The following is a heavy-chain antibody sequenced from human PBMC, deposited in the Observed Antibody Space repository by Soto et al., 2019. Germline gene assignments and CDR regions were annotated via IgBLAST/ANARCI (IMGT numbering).Heavy chain of an antibody. CDR2: IYYSGST. J-gene: IGHJ3*02. CDR1: GGSISSSSYY. D-gene: IGHD3-10*01. V-gene: IGHV4-39*07. Sequence: SETLSLTCTVSGGSISSSSYYWGWIRQPPGKGLEWIGSIYYSGSTYYNPSLKSRVTISVDTSKNKFSLKLSSVTAADTGVYYCARDYPEWGSYYNDAFDIWGQGTMVTVSS. CDR3: ARDYPEWGSYYNDAFDI.